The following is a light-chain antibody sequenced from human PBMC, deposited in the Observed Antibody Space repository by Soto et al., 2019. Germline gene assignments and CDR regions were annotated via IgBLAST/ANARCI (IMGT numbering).Light chain of an antibody. CDR2: EVS. CDR1: SSDIGVYKY. V-gene: IGLV2-14*01. Sequence: QSALTLPASVSGSPGQSITISCTGTSSDIGVYKYVSWYQQHPGKAPNLMIYEVSKRPSGVSNRFSGSKSGNTASLTISGLQAEDEADYYCSSYTSSSTVVFGGGTKLTVL. CDR3: SSYTSSSTVV. J-gene: IGLJ2*01.